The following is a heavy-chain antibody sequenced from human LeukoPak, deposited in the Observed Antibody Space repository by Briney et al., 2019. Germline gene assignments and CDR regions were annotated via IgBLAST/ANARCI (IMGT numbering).Heavy chain of an antibody. Sequence: GGSLRLSRAASGFTLSSYWMHWVRQAPGKGLVRVSRINTDGSSTSYADSVKGRFTISRDNAKNTAYLQMNSLRAEDTAVYYCARVKVGSWDWFDPWGQGTLVTVSS. J-gene: IGHJ5*02. V-gene: IGHV3-74*01. CDR1: GFTLSSYW. CDR3: ARVKVGSWDWFDP. CDR2: INTDGSST. D-gene: IGHD1-26*01.